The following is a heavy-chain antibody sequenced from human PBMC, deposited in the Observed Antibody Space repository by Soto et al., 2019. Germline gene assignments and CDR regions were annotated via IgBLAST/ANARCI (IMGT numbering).Heavy chain of an antibody. V-gene: IGHV4-59*01. Sequence: PSETRSLTRPVAGGSISRWSLGWIRQPPGEGREWIGYIYYRGTTNYNPSLKSRVTISVDTSKNQFSLKLSSVTAADTAVYYCARSLYGAYYYYNYTDDWGNGTPATDSS. CDR2: IYYRGTT. CDR3: ARSLYGAYYYYNYTDD. CDR1: GGSISRWS. D-gene: IGHD3-16*01. J-gene: IGHJ6*03.